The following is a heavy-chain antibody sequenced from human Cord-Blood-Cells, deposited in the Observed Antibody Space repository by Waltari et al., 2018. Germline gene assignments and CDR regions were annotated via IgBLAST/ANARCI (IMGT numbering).Heavy chain of an antibody. CDR2: IYYSGST. CDR1: GGSVSSGSYY. Sequence: QVQLQESGPGLVKPSETLSLPCTVSGGSVSSGSYYWSWIRQPPGKGLEWSGYIYYSGSTNYNPSLKSRVTISVDTSKNQFSLKLSSVTAADTAVYYCAYGYSYGPFDYWGQGTLVTVSS. V-gene: IGHV4-61*01. CDR3: AYGYSYGPFDY. D-gene: IGHD5-18*01. J-gene: IGHJ4*02.